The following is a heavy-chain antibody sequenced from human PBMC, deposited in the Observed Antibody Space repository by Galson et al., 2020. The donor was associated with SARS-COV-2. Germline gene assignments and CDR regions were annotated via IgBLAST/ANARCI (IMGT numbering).Heavy chain of an antibody. V-gene: IGHV1-2*02. CDR2: INPNSGGT. J-gene: IGHJ3*02. CDR3: ARGHYYDSSGYLDAFDI. Sequence: ASVKVSCKASGYTFTGYYMHWVRQAPGQGLEWMGWINPNSGGTNYAQKFQGRVTMTRDTSINTAYMELSRLRSDDTAVYYCARGHYYDSSGYLDAFDIWGQGTMVTVSS. CDR1: GYTFTGYY. D-gene: IGHD3-22*01.